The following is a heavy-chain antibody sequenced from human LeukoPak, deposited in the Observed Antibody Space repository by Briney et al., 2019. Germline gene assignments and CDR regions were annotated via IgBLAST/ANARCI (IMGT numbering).Heavy chain of an antibody. CDR3: ARNLGDAFDI. V-gene: IGHV3-64*01. CDR2: ISSNGGST. Sequence: GGSLRLSCAASGLTFSSYAMHWVRQAPGKGLEYVSAISSNGGSTYYANSVKGRFTISRDNAKNSLYLQMNSLRAEDTAVYYCARNLGDAFDIWGQGTMVTVSS. D-gene: IGHD7-27*01. J-gene: IGHJ3*02. CDR1: GLTFSSYA.